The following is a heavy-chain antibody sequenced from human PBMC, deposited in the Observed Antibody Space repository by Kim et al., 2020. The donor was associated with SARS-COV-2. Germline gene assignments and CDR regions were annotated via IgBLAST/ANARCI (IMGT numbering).Heavy chain of an antibody. CDR2: IKSKTDGGTT. D-gene: IGHD6-13*01. J-gene: IGHJ6*02. V-gene: IGHV3-15*01. CDR1: GFTFSNAW. Sequence: GGSLRLSCAASGFTFSNAWMSWVRQAPGKGLEWVGRIKSKTDGGTTDYAAPVKGRFTISRDDSKNTLYLQMNSLKTEDTAVYYCTTGEPYLAAAGTYYYGMDVWGQGTTVTVSS. CDR3: TTGEPYLAAAGTYYYGMDV.